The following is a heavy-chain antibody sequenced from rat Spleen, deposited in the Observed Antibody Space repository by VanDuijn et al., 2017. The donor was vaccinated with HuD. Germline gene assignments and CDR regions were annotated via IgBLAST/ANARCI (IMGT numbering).Heavy chain of an antibody. CDR1: GFTFNDHF. V-gene: IGHV5-29*01. D-gene: IGHD1-8*01. CDR2: ISYDGSNT. CDR3: ARETVATSVDY. Sequence: EVQLVESDGGLVQPGRSLKLSCAASGFTFNDHFMAWVRQAPTKGLEWVATISYDGSNTYYRDSVKGRFTISRDNAKNTLFLQMDRLRSEDTATYYCARETVATSVDYWGQGVMVTVSS. J-gene: IGHJ2*01.